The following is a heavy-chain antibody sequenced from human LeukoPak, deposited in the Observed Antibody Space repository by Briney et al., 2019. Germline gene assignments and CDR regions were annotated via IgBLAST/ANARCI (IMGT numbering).Heavy chain of an antibody. CDR1: AHTLTELS. Sequence: SVTVSCKLSAHTLTELSMHCVRHAPEKGLEWMGGFLPEDDETIYTQTLQGRVTMPKDTSTHTAYMELSSLRSEDTAGHNCATSPRGPDYYGMDLWGQGTTVTVSS. V-gene: IGHV1-24*01. CDR3: ATSPRGPDYYGMDL. J-gene: IGHJ6*02. D-gene: IGHD3-10*01. CDR2: FLPEDDET.